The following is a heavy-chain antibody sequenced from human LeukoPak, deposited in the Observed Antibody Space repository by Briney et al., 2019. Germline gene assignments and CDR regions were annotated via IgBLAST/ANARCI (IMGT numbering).Heavy chain of an antibody. D-gene: IGHD1-26*01. V-gene: IGHV3-48*04. CDR1: GVTFSSFS. CDR3: ASQSSGSSTRAPDF. Sequence: GGSLRLSCETSGVTFSSFSLNWVRQAPGKGLEWLSYISSSSRSKCYADSVKGRFIVSRDNAKNSLYLQMDSLRAEDTALYYCASQSSGSSTRAPDFWGQGTLVTASS. CDR2: ISSSSRSK. J-gene: IGHJ4*02.